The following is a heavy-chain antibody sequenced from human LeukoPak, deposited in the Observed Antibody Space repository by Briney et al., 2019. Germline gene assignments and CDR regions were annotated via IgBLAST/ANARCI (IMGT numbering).Heavy chain of an antibody. CDR3: ARDRDYGDYNTQDLFVY. CDR1: GGTFSSYA. D-gene: IGHD4-17*01. Sequence: ASVKASCKASGGTFSSYAISWVRQAPGQGLEWMGWISAYNGNTNYAQRLQGRVTMTTDTSTSTAYMELRSLRSDDTAVYYCARDRDYGDYNTQDLFVYWGQGTLVTVSS. V-gene: IGHV1-18*01. CDR2: ISAYNGNT. J-gene: IGHJ4*02.